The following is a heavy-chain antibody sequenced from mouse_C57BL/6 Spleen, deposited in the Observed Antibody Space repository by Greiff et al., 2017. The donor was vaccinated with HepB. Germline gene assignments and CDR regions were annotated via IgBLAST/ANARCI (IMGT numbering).Heavy chain of an antibody. CDR1: GYAFSSSW. J-gene: IGHJ4*01. CDR2: IYPGDGDT. D-gene: IGHD2-3*01. V-gene: IGHV1-82*01. Sequence: QVQLQQSGPELVKPGASVKISCKASGYAFSSSWMNWVKQRPGKGLEWIGRIYPGDGDTNYNGKFKGKATLTADKSSSTAYMQLSSLTSEDSAVYFCAREYDPWGAMDYWGQGTSVTVSS. CDR3: AREYDPWGAMDY.